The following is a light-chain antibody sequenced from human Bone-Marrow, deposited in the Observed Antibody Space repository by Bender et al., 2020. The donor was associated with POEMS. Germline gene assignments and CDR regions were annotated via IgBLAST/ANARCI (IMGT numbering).Light chain of an antibody. CDR1: SSDVGGYNY. Sequence: QSALTQPAFVSGSPGQSLTISCTGTSSDVGGYNYVSWYQHHPGTAPKLMIYEVSKRPSGVPDRFSGSKSGNTASLTVSGLQAEDEAAYYCSSYAGSNSYVFGTGTKVTVL. J-gene: IGLJ1*01. CDR3: SSYAGSNSYV. CDR2: EVS. V-gene: IGLV2-8*01.